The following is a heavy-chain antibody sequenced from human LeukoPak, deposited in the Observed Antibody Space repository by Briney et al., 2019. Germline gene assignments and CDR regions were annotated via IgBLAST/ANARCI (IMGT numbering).Heavy chain of an antibody. CDR2: INHSGST. CDR1: GGSFSGYY. D-gene: IGHD3-9*01. J-gene: IGHJ4*02. CDR3: ASSNYDILTGYLVFDY. V-gene: IGHV4-34*01. Sequence: SETLSLTCAVYGGSFSGYYWSWIRQPPGKGLEWIGEINHSGSTNYNPSLKSRVTISVDTSKNQFSLKLSSVTAADTAVYYCASSNYDILTGYLVFDYWGQGTLVTVSS.